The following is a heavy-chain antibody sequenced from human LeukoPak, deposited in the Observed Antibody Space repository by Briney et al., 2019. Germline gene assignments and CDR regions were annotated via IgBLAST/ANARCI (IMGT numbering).Heavy chain of an antibody. V-gene: IGHV1-2*02. Sequence: ASVKVSCKASGYTFTDYYLHWVRQAPGQGLEWMGWINPNSGGTNYAQTFQGRVTMTRDTSITTAYLELSRLRSDDTAVYYCARIGYNHYFDYWGQGTLFTVSS. D-gene: IGHD5-24*01. CDR1: GYTFTDYY. J-gene: IGHJ4*02. CDR3: ARIGYNHYFDY. CDR2: INPNSGGT.